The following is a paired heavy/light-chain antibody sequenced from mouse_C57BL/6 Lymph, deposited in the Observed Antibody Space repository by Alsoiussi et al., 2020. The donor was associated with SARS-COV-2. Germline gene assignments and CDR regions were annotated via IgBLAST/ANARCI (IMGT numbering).Heavy chain of an antibody. V-gene: IGHV1-80*01. D-gene: IGHD1-1*01. CDR2: IYPGDGDT. CDR1: GYAFSSYW. J-gene: IGHJ4*01. Sequence: QVQLQQSGAELVKPGASVKISCKASGYAFSSYWMNWVKQRPGKGLEWIGQIYPGDGDTNYNGKFKGKATLTADKSSSTAYMQVSSLTSEDSAVYFCARSTVVVSYYAMDYWGQGTSVTVSS. CDR3: ARSTVVVSYYAMDY.
Light chain of an antibody. CDR1: ENIYSN. J-gene: IGKJ1*01. CDR3: QHFWGTPWT. V-gene: IGKV12-46*01. CDR2: AAT. Sequence: DIQMTQSPASLSVSVGETVTITCRASENIYSNLAWYQQKQGKSPQLLVYAATNLADGVPSRFSGSGSGTQYSLKINRLQSEDFGSYYCQHFWGTPWTFGGGTKLEIK.